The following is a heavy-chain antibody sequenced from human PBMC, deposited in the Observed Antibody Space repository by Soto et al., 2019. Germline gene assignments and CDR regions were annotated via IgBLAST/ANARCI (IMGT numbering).Heavy chain of an antibody. Sequence: PSETLSLTCAVYGGSFSGYYWSWIRQPPGKGLEWIGEINHSGSTNYNPSLKSRVTISVDTSKNQFSLKLSSVTAADTAVYYCEGVYSGEGGHNWLDPWGQGTLVTVSS. V-gene: IGHV4-34*01. D-gene: IGHD2-15*01. J-gene: IGHJ5*02. CDR3: EGVYSGEGGHNWLDP. CDR1: GGSFSGYY. CDR2: INHSGST.